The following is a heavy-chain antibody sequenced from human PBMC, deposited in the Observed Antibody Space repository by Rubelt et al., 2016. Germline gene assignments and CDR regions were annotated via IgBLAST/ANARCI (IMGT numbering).Heavy chain of an antibody. D-gene: IGHD3/OR15-3a*01. V-gene: IGHV3-30*04. CDR1: GFSFNNYA. Sequence: GFSFNNYAMHWVRQAPGKGLECVSLMSKDEKKEYYADSVKGRFTISRDNSRNTLYLQMNRLGVEDSGVYFCARDGLGSIDRWGQGTLVTVSS. CDR3: ARDGLGSIDR. CDR2: MSKDEKKE. J-gene: IGHJ4*02.